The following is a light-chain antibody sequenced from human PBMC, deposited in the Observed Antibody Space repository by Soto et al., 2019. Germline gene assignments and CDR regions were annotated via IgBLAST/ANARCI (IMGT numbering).Light chain of an antibody. CDR3: QQYGNSPPFT. J-gene: IGKJ3*01. CDR2: AAS. Sequence: EIVLTQSPGTLSLSPGERVTLSCRASQTISSSYLAWYQQKPGQAPRLLIYAASSRATGIPDRFSGSGSGTDFTLTICRLEPEDLAVYYCQQYGNSPPFTFGPGTKVDIK. V-gene: IGKV3-20*01. CDR1: QTISSSY.